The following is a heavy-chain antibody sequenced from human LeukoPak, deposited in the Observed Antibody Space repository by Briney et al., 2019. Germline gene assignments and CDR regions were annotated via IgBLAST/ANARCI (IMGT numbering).Heavy chain of an antibody. J-gene: IGHJ4*02. V-gene: IGHV1-46*01. CDR3: ARGSSGSYYNIGY. CDR1: GYSFSSYY. D-gene: IGHD3-10*01. CDR2: INPNGGST. Sequence: ASVKVSCKASGYSFSSYYMHWVRQAPGQGLEWMGIINPNGGSTNYAQKFQGRVTMTRDTSTSTVYMELNSLRSEDTAVYYCARGSSGSYYNIGYWGQGTLVTVSS.